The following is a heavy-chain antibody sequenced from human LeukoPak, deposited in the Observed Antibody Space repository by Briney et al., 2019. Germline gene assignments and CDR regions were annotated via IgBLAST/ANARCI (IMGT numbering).Heavy chain of an antibody. D-gene: IGHD2-2*03. Sequence: GGALRLSCAASGVTFSIYGMRWGRQAPRGGRGWGAFIRYDVRNKYYADSVTGRFTISRDNPKNTLYLQMNSLRAEDTAVYYCARDYAKLGYCSGSSCPDALDVWGQGTMVTVSS. CDR1: GVTFSIYG. CDR2: IRYDVRNK. CDR3: ARDYAKLGYCSGSSCPDALDV. J-gene: IGHJ3*01. V-gene: IGHV3-30*02.